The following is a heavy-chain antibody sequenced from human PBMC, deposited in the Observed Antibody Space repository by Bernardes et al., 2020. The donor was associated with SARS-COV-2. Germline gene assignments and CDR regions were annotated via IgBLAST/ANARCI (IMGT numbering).Heavy chain of an antibody. D-gene: IGHD2-8*01. CDR2: IYYSGST. CDR3: ARHAKKCIKGVCQTYYYYAMDV. J-gene: IGHJ6*02. Sequence: SETLSLTCTVAGDSNKYYYWSWIRQPPGKGLEWIGYIYYSGSTNYNPSLKSRVTISIDTSKNQFSLKLSSVTAADTAVYYCARHAKKCIKGVCQTYYYYAMDVWGQGTTVTVSS. V-gene: IGHV4-59*08. CDR1: GDSNKYYY.